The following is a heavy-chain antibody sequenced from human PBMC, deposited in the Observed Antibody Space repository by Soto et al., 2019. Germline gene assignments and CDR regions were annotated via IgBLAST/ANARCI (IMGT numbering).Heavy chain of an antibody. D-gene: IGHD3-22*01. V-gene: IGHV3-30-3*01. CDR1: GFTFSTYA. CDR2: ISDDGNTK. J-gene: IGHJ4*02. Sequence: QVQLVESGGGVVQPGTSLRLSCAASGFTFSTYAMYWLRQAPGRGLEWVAVISDDGNTKYYADSVKGRFTISRDNSRNTLYLQIYSLRAEDAAVYYCASSYFYDSGGYYPFDYWGQGTRVTVSS. CDR3: ASSYFYDSGGYYPFDY.